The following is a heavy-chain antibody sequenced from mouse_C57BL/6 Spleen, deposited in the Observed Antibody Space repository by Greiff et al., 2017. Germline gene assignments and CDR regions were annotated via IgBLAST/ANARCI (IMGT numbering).Heavy chain of an antibody. CDR2: IYPRSGNT. J-gene: IGHJ3*01. CDR1: GYTFTSSG. D-gene: IGHD3-2*02. CDR3: ARGYSSCYAWFAY. Sequence: QVQLQQSGAELARPGASVKLSCKASGYTFTSSGISWVKQRTGQGLEWIGEIYPRSGNTYYNEKFKGKATLTADKSSSTAYMELRSLTSEDSAVDFCARGYSSCYAWFAYWGRGTLVTVSA. V-gene: IGHV1-81*01.